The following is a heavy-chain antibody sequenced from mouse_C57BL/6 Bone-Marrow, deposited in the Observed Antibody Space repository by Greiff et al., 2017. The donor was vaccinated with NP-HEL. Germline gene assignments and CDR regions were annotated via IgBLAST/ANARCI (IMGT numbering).Heavy chain of an antibody. CDR2: ISRGSSTI. CDR3: ARGDY. J-gene: IGHJ2*01. Sequence: EVQLVESGGGLVKPGGSLKLSCAASGFTFSDYGMHWVRQAPEKGLEWVAYISRGSSTIYYADTVKGRFTISRDNSKNTRFLQMTSLRSEDTAMYYCARGDYWGQGTTLTVTA. CDR1: GFTFSDYG. V-gene: IGHV5-17*01.